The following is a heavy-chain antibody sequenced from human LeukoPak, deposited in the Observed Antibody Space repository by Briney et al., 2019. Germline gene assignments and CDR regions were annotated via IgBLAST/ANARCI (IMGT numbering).Heavy chain of an antibody. V-gene: IGHV3-7*01. J-gene: IGHJ6*03. Sequence: GGSLRLSCAASGFTFSSYWMSWVRQAPGKGLEWVANIKQDGSEKYYVDSVKGRFTISRDNAKNSLYLQMNSLRAEDTAVYYCARLETRFLEWLPGYYYMDVWGKGTTVTVSS. CDR1: GFTFSSYW. CDR3: ARLETRFLEWLPGYYYMDV. D-gene: IGHD3-3*01. CDR2: IKQDGSEK.